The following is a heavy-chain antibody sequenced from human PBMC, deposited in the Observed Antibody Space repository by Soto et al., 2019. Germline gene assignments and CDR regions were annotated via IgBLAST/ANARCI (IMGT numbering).Heavy chain of an antibody. Sequence: ASVKVSCKASGYTFTVYYMHWVRQAPGQGLEWMGWINPNSGGTNYAQKFQGWVTMTRDTSISTAYMELSRLRSDDTAVYYCARRGREGNSYYMDVWGQGTTVTVSS. CDR3: ARRGREGNSYYMDV. D-gene: IGHD3-10*01. J-gene: IGHJ6*02. CDR1: GYTFTVYY. V-gene: IGHV1-2*04. CDR2: INPNSGGT.